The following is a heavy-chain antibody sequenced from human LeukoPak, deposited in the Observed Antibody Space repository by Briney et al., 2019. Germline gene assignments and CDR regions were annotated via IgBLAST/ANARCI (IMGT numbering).Heavy chain of an antibody. CDR3: ARDNSVGDNAWWFDP. CDR2: INPTGGST. CDR1: GYTFTNYY. Sequence: ASVKVSCKASGYTFTNYYIHWVRQAPGQGLEWMGLINPTGGSTGYAQKFQGRVTMTRDMSTSTDYMELSSLRSEETAIYYCARDNSVGDNAWWFDPWGQGTLVTVSS. V-gene: IGHV1-46*01. D-gene: IGHD1-26*01. J-gene: IGHJ5*02.